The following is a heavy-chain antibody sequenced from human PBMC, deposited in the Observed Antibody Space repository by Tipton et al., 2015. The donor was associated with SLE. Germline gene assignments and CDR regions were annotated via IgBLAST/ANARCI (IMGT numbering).Heavy chain of an antibody. V-gene: IGHV4-4*08. CDR2: IYTSGST. Sequence: TLSLTCTVSGGSISSYYWSWIRQPPGKGLEWIGYIYTSGSTNYNPSLKSRVTISVDTSKNQFSLKLSSVTAADTAVYYCARGASWFDWSPYYYYCYMDVWGKGTTVTVSS. D-gene: IGHD3-9*01. CDR3: ARGASWFDWSPYYYYCYMDV. CDR1: GGSISSYY. J-gene: IGHJ6*03.